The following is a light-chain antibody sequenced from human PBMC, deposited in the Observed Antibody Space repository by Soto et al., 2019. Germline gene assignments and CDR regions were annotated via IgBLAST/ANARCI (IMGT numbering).Light chain of an antibody. CDR2: SNN. Sequence: QSVLTQPPSASGTPGQRVTICCSGSSSNIGSNAVNWYQQLPGTAPTLLIYSNNQRPSGVPDRFSGSKSGTSASLAVNGLQSEDEADYYCAAWDDSLNGPLFGGGTQLTVL. J-gene: IGLJ3*02. CDR3: AAWDDSLNGPL. CDR1: SSNIGSNA. V-gene: IGLV1-44*01.